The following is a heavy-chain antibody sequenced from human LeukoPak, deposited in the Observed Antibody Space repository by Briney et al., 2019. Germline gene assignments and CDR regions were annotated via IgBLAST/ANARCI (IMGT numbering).Heavy chain of an antibody. D-gene: IGHD3-16*02. CDR2: INPNSGGT. CDR1: GYTFTGYY. V-gene: IGHV1-2*06. Sequence: ASVKVSCKASGYTFTGYYMHWARQAPGQGLEWMGRINPNSGGTNYAQKFQGRVTMTRDTSISTAYMELSRLRSDDTAVYYCAREFLMITFGGVIAIDAFDIWGQGTMVTVSS. CDR3: AREFLMITFGGVIAIDAFDI. J-gene: IGHJ3*02.